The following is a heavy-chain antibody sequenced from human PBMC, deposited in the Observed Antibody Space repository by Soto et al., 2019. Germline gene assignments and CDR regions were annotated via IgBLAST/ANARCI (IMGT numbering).Heavy chain of an antibody. Sequence: GGSLRLSCAASGFTFSSYSMNWVRQAPGKGLEWVSYISSSSSTIYYADSVKGRFTISRDNAKNSLYLQMNSLRDEDTAVYYCARDSARGPGSYGVGGYYYYGMDVWGQGTTVTVSS. CDR3: ARDSARGPGSYGVGGYYYYGMDV. J-gene: IGHJ6*02. CDR1: GFTFSSYS. CDR2: ISSSSSTI. D-gene: IGHD3-10*01. V-gene: IGHV3-48*02.